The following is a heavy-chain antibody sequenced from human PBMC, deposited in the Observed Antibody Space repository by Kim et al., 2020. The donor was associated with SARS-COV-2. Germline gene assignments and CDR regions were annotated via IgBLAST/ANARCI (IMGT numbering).Heavy chain of an antibody. CDR3: ARPLPVVTMVRGVITDY. V-gene: IGHV3-21*01. CDR1: GFTFSSYS. J-gene: IGHJ4*02. Sequence: GGSLRLSCAASGFTFSSYSMNWVRQAPGKGLEWVSSISSSSSYIYYADSVKGRFTISRDNAKNSLYLQMNSLRAEDTAVYYCARPLPVVTMVRGVITDYWGQGTLVTVSS. CDR2: ISSSSSYI. D-gene: IGHD3-10*01.